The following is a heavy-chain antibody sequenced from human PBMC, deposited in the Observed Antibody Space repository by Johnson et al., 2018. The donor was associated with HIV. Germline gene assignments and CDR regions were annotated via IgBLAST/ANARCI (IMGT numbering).Heavy chain of an antibody. D-gene: IGHD3-16*01. CDR2: IYRGGST. V-gene: IGHV3-66*01. Sequence: EVQLVESGGGLVQPGGSLRLSCAASGFVVSSNYMSWVRQAPGKGLEWVSVIYRGGSTYYADSVKGRFTISRDNSKNTLYLQMNNLRVEATAVYYCARGPGGGEDALDIWGQGTMVTVSS. CDR1: GFVVSSNY. J-gene: IGHJ3*02. CDR3: ARGPGGGEDALDI.